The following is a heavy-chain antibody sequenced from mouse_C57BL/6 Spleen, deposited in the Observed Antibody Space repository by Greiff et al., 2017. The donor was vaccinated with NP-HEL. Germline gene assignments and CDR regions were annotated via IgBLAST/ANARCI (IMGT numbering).Heavy chain of an antibody. CDR1: GYTFTDYY. CDR3: ARDYYGSSYQYYFDY. V-gene: IGHV1-26*01. D-gene: IGHD1-1*01. Sequence: EVQLQQSGPELVKPGASVKISCKASGYTFTDYYMNWVKQSHGKSLEWIGDINPNNGGTSYNQKFKGKATLTVDKSSSTAYMELRSLTSEDSAVYYCARDYYGSSYQYYFDYWGQGTTLTVSS. CDR2: INPNNGGT. J-gene: IGHJ2*01.